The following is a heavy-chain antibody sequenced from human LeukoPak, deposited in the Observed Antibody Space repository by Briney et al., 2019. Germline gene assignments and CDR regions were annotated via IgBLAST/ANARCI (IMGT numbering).Heavy chain of an antibody. Sequence: PGGSLRLSCAVSGFSVSSYGMSWVRQAPGKGLEWISVINVDGDSTYYADSVKGRFIISRDNSENTLYLQMNSLRTKDTAVYYCAQGYSSGWFPYWGQGSLVSVSS. D-gene: IGHD6-19*01. CDR1: GFSVSSYG. V-gene: IGHV3-23*01. J-gene: IGHJ4*02. CDR3: AQGYSSGWFPY. CDR2: INVDGDST.